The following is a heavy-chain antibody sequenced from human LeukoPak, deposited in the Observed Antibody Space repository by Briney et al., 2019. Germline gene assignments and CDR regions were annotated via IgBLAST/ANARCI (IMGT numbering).Heavy chain of an antibody. CDR1: GYTFTRNY. CDR2: INPSGGST. CDR3: ARDGVVATTNWFDP. Sequence: ASVKVSCKASGYTFTRNYMHWVRQAPGQGLEWMGIINPSGGSTSYAQKFQGRVTMTRDMSTSTVYMELSSLKSEDTAVYYCARDGVVATTNWFDPWGQGTLVTVSS. V-gene: IGHV1-46*01. J-gene: IGHJ5*02. D-gene: IGHD5-12*01.